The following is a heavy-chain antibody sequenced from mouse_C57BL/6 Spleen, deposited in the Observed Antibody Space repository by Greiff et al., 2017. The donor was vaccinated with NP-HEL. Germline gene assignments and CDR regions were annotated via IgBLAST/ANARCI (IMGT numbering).Heavy chain of an antibody. CDR1: GYTFTDYE. CDR3: TDPSYVYDEGGYYAMDY. V-gene: IGHV1-15*01. J-gene: IGHJ4*01. CDR2: IDPETGGT. Sequence: VQLQQSGAELVRPGASVTLSCKASGYTFTDYEMHWVKQTPVHGLEWIGAIDPETGGTAYNQKFKGKAILTADKSSSTAYMELRSLTSEDSAVYYCTDPSYVYDEGGYYAMDYWGQGTSVTVSS. D-gene: IGHD2-2*01.